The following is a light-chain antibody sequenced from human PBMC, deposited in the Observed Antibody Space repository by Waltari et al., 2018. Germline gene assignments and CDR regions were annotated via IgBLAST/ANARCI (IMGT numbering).Light chain of an antibody. Sequence: DIVMTQSPLSLPVTPGEPASISCRSSQSLLHSSGYNYLDWYLQKPGQSPQLLIYLGSNRASGVPDRFSVSGSGTDFTLKISRVEAEDVGVYYCMQALQTPWTFGQGTKVEIK. CDR2: LGS. CDR1: QSLLHSSGYNY. CDR3: MQALQTPWT. J-gene: IGKJ1*01. V-gene: IGKV2-28*01.